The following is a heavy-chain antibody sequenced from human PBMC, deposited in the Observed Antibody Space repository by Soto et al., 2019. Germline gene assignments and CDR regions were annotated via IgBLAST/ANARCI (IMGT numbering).Heavy chain of an antibody. CDR1: GGTFSSYA. V-gene: IGHV1-69*01. CDR3: ASTYYYDSSGYPGSYYYYYYYGMDV. CDR2: IIPIFGTA. J-gene: IGHJ6*02. Sequence: QVQLVQSGAEVKKPRSSVKVSCKASGGTFSSYAISWVRQAPGQGLEWMGGIIPIFGTANYAQKFQGRVTITADESTSTAYMELSSLRSEDTAVYYCASTYYYDSSGYPGSYYYYYYYGMDVWGQGTTVTVSS. D-gene: IGHD3-22*01.